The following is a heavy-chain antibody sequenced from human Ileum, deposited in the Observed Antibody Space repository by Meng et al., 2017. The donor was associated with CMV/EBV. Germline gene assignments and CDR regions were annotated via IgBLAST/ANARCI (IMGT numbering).Heavy chain of an antibody. CDR2: TRNKANSYTT. J-gene: IGHJ4*02. V-gene: IGHV3-72*01. CDR1: GLILSEHF. Sequence: GESLKISCAASGLILSEHFMDWVRQAPGKGLEWVGRTRNKANSYTTEYAASGKGRITNARDDSKNSLYLNMNSLKTEDTDVYYCVKSVDGNYYDYWGQGTLVTVSS. CDR3: VKSVDGNYYDY. D-gene: IGHD6-19*01.